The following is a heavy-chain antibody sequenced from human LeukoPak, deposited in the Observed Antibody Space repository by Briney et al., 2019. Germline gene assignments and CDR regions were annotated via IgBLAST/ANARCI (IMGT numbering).Heavy chain of an antibody. CDR1: GASMFNYY. CDR3: ARAPKYYYMDV. J-gene: IGHJ6*03. Sequence: SETLSLTCTVSGASMFNYYWTWIRQSPGKGLEWIGFNHYSGGTSYKPSLKSRVTISIDTTKNQFSLKLTSVTAADTAVYYCARAPKYYYMDVWRKGTTVTVSS. V-gene: IGHV4-59*01. CDR2: NHYSGGT.